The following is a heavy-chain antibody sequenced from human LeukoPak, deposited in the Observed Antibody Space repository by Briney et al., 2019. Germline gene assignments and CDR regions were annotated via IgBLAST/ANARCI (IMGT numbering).Heavy chain of an antibody. Sequence: GGSLTLSCAPSGSTFSSYWMHWVRQGPGKGLVWVSRINSDGSSTSYADSVKGRFTISRDNAKNTLYLQMNSLRAEDTAVYYCARGGVAAAWDYWGQGTLVTVSS. CDR2: INSDGSST. J-gene: IGHJ4*02. D-gene: IGHD6-13*01. V-gene: IGHV3-74*01. CDR1: GSTFSSYW. CDR3: ARGGVAAAWDY.